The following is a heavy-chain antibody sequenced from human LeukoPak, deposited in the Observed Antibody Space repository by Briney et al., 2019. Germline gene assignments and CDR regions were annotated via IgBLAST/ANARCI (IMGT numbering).Heavy chain of an antibody. V-gene: IGHV3-30*18. CDR1: GFTFSSYG. CDR3: AKEAPHYSNYDY. D-gene: IGHD4-11*01. Sequence: GGSLRLSCAASGFTFSSYGMHWVRQAPGKGLEWVAVISYDGSNKYYADSVKGRFTISRDNTKNTLYLQMNSLRAEDTAVYYCAKEAPHYSNYDYWGQGTLVTVSS. J-gene: IGHJ4*02. CDR2: ISYDGSNK.